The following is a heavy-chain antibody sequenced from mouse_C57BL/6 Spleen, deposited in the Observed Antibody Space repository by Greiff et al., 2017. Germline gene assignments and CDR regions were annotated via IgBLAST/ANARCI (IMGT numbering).Heavy chain of an antibody. J-gene: IGHJ2*01. V-gene: IGHV1-80*01. CDR3: ARRWPRGSYYFDS. D-gene: IGHD2-3*01. CDR1: GYAFSSYW. Sequence: VQLQQSGAELVKPGASVKISCKASGYAFSSYWMNWVKQRPGKGLEWIGQIYPGDGDTNYNGKFKGKATLTADKSSRTAYMQLSSLTSEDSAVYFCARRWPRGSYYFDSGGQGTTLTVSS. CDR2: IYPGDGDT.